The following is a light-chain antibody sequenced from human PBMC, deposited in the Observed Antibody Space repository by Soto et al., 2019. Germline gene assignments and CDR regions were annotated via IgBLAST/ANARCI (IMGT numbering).Light chain of an antibody. CDR1: QSLLHSNGYKY. CDR2: LGS. CDR3: MQALQIPLT. J-gene: IGKJ3*01. V-gene: IGKV2-28*01. Sequence: DIVMTQSPLSLPVTPGEPASISCRSSQSLLHSNGYKYLDWYLQKPGQSPQLLIYLGSNRASGVPDRFSGSGSGTDFTLKISRVEAEDVGVYCCMQALQIPLTFGPGAKVDIK.